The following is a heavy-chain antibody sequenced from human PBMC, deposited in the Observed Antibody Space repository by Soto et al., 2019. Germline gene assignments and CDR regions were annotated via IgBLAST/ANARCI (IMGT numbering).Heavy chain of an antibody. CDR3: ARGGDLLGYCSSTSCYFFDY. J-gene: IGHJ4*02. CDR2: IIPIFGTA. CDR1: GGTFSSYA. V-gene: IGHV1-69*01. Sequence: QVPLVQSGAEVKKPGSSVKVSCKASGGTFSSYAISWVRQAPGQGLEWMGGIIPIFGTANYAQKFQGRVTITADESTSTAYMELSSLRSEDTAVYYCARGGDLLGYCSSTSCYFFDYWGQGTLVTVSS. D-gene: IGHD2-2*01.